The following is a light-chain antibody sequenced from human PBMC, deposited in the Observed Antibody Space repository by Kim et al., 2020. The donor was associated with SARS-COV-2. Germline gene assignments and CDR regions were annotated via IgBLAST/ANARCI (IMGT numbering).Light chain of an antibody. CDR3: QQYGSSPGT. CDR1: QTVSSNY. Sequence: EIVLTQSPDPLSLSPGERATLSCRASQTVSSNYLAWFQQKPGQAPRLLIHGASSRATGIPDRFSGSGSGTDFTLTISRLEPEDFAVYYCQQYGSSPGTFGRGTKVDIK. V-gene: IGKV3-20*01. J-gene: IGKJ1*01. CDR2: GAS.